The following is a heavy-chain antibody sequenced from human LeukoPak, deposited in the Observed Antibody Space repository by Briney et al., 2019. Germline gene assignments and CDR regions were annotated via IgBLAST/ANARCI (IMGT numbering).Heavy chain of an antibody. D-gene: IGHD3-22*01. CDR1: GFTFSDYY. J-gene: IGHJ5*02. CDR2: ISSSGSTI. V-gene: IGHV3-11*01. Sequence: PGGSLRLSCAASGFTFSDYYMSWIRQAPGKGLEWVSYISSSGSTIYYADSVKGRFTISRDNAKNSLYLQKNSLRAEDTAVYYCARDLSDYYDSSGPWGQGTLVTVSS. CDR3: ARDLSDYYDSSGP.